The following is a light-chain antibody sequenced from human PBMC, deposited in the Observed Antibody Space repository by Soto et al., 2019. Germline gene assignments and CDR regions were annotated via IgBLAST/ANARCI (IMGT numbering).Light chain of an antibody. CDR2: DAS. J-gene: IGKJ1*01. Sequence: DFKLTQSPSTLSAYVGEGVTLTCRASQNIRSRLAWFQQKPGKAPKLLIYDASSLESGVPQRFSGSGSGTEFTLTISSLQTDDFSTYYCQQYHSYWTFGQGTKVDI. CDR1: QNIRSR. V-gene: IGKV1-5*01. CDR3: QQYHSYWT.